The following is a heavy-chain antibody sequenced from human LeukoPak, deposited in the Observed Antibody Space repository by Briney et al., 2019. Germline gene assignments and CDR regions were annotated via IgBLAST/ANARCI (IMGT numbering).Heavy chain of an antibody. Sequence: QPGRSLRLSCAASGFTFSSYAMHWVRQAPGKGLEWVAVISYDGSNKYYADSVKGRFTISRDNAKNSLFLQMNSLRPDDTAVYYCARALSPGLEFDYWGQGTLVTVSS. J-gene: IGHJ4*02. CDR2: ISYDGSNK. D-gene: IGHD2-8*02. CDR1: GFTFSSYA. CDR3: ARALSPGLEFDY. V-gene: IGHV3-30-3*01.